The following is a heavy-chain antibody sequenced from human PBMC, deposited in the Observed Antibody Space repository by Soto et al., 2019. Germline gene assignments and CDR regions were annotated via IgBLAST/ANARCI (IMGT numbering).Heavy chain of an antibody. CDR3: ARLMTTMTTGYFDY. J-gene: IGHJ4*02. CDR2: IYWDDDK. V-gene: IGHV2-5*02. D-gene: IGHD4-17*01. Sequence: QITLKESGPTLVKPTQTLTLTCTFSGFSLRTRGVGVIWIRQPPRKSLMWLSVIYWDDDKRYSSFPKSRLTITEDTSKNQVVLTIANVDPVYIATYYCARLMTTMTTGYFDYWGQGTLGTICS. CDR1: GFSLRTRGVG.